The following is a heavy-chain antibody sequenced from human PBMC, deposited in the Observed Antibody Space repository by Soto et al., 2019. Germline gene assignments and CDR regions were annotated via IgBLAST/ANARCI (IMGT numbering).Heavy chain of an antibody. V-gene: IGHV3-23*01. J-gene: IGHJ4*02. Sequence: EVQLLESGGGLVQPGGSLRLSCAASGFTFSSYAMSWVRQAPGKGLEWVSSVSGSGGRTYYADSVKGRFTISSNNSKNAPDLLMSCLSAEAAAVYDCAKTHRVEAPCHFDYCGQETLFAVAS. CDR1: GFTFSSYA. D-gene: IGHD2-2*01. CDR2: VSGSGGRT. CDR3: AKTHRVEAPCHFDY.